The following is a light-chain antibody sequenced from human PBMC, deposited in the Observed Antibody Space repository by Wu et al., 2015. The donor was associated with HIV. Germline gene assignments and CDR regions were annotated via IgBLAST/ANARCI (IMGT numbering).Light chain of an antibody. Sequence: EIVMTQSPATLSVSPGQRVTLSCRAGQTIANKLAWYQQRPGQGPRLLTYETSTRATGIPARFSGRGSGTEFTLTISDMQSEDFAVYYCQQYKNWPPFTFGQGTRL. CDR2: ETS. J-gene: IGKJ5*01. CDR1: QTIANK. V-gene: IGKV3-15*01. CDR3: QQYKNWPPFT.